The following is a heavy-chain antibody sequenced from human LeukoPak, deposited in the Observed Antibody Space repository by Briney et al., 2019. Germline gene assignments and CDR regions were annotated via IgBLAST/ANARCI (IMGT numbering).Heavy chain of an antibody. CDR1: GFTFSSYW. J-gene: IGHJ4*02. D-gene: IGHD3-10*01. Sequence: GGSLRLSCAASGFTFSSYWMNWVRQAPGKGLEWVANIKQDGSEKFYVDSLKGRFTISRDNAKNSLSLQMNSLRAEDTALYYCARGHYGLDYWGQGTLVTVSS. V-gene: IGHV3-7*03. CDR3: ARGHYGLDY. CDR2: IKQDGSEK.